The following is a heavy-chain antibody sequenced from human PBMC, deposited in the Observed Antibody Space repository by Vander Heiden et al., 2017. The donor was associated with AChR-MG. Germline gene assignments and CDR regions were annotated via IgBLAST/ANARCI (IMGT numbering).Heavy chain of an antibody. V-gene: IGHV4-39*01. D-gene: IGHD3-22*01. CDR3: ARLRGANYDGDGYYYAGFSDY. CDR1: GGSIRNRNYF. Sequence: QLQLQESGPGLVKPSETLSLTCTVSGGSIRNRNYFWGWIRQPPGMGLEWIGSIHYSGTTYYNPSLKSRVTISVHTSNNQFSLKLTFVTAADTAVYYCARLRGANYDGDGYYYAGFSDYWGQGTLVTVSS. J-gene: IGHJ4*02. CDR2: IHYSGTT.